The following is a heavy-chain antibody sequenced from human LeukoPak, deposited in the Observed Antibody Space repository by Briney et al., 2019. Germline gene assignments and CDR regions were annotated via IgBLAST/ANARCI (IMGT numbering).Heavy chain of an antibody. Sequence: SETLSLTCSVFGYSISSGYDWAWIRQPPGEGLEWIGSTYHSGSTYYNPSLKSRVTISGDTSKNQFSLKLNSVTAADTAVYYCARDCDGDNGFDYWGHGALVTVSS. D-gene: IGHD4-17*01. CDR2: TYHSGST. J-gene: IGHJ4*01. V-gene: IGHV4-38-2*02. CDR1: GYSISSGYD. CDR3: ARDCDGDNGFDY.